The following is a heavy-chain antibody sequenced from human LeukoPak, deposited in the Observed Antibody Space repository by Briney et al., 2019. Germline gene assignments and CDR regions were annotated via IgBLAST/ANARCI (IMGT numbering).Heavy chain of an antibody. CDR1: GGSINSSSYY. CDR3: ARELWDIVVVVAATTFDY. Sequence: SETLSLTCTVSGGSINSSSYYWGWIRQPPGKGLEWIGSIYYSGSTYYNPSLKSRVTISVDTSKNQFSLKLSSVTAADTAVYYCARELWDIVVVVAATTFDYWGQGTLVTVSS. V-gene: IGHV4-39*02. D-gene: IGHD2-15*01. J-gene: IGHJ4*02. CDR2: IYYSGST.